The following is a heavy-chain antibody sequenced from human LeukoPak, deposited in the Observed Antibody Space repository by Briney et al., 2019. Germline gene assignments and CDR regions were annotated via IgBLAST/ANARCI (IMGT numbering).Heavy chain of an antibody. CDR2: IYDSGST. D-gene: IGHD3-10*01. J-gene: IGHJ5*02. CDR1: GFTFSKYT. CDR3: ARHYGP. Sequence: LRLSCAASGFTFSKYTLNWVRQAPGKGLEWIGSIYDSGSTYYNPSLKSRVTISVDTSKNQFSLKLNSVTAADTAVYYCARHYGPWGQGTLVTVSS. V-gene: IGHV4-30-2*03.